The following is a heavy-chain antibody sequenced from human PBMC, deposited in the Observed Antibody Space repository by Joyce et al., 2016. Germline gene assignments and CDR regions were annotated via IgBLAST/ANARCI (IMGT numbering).Heavy chain of an antibody. CDR3: ARYSSAWHDGFDL. CDR2: IKPDGSDT. V-gene: IGHV3-74*01. CDR1: GFTFGSFW. J-gene: IGHJ3*01. D-gene: IGHD4-11*01. Sequence: EVQLVESGGGLVQPGGSLRLSCTASGFTFGSFWMHWVRQVPGKGLLWVSLIKPDGSDTTYADSVRGRFTSSRDNAKYTLFLQMNSLRVEDTGVYYCARYSSAWHDGFDLWGQGTVVAVSS.